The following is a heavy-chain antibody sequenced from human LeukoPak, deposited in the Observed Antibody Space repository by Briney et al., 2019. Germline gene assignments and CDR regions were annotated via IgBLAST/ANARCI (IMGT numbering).Heavy chain of an antibody. CDR1: GGSISSYY. Sequence: SETLSLTCTVSGGSISSYYWSWIRQPPGKGLEWIGYIYYSGSTNYNPSLKSRVTISVDTSMNQFSLKLSSVTAADTAVYYCASLYDSSGYYSSWAFDIWGQGTMVTVSS. CDR3: ASLYDSSGYYSSWAFDI. CDR2: IYYSGST. V-gene: IGHV4-59*01. D-gene: IGHD3-22*01. J-gene: IGHJ3*02.